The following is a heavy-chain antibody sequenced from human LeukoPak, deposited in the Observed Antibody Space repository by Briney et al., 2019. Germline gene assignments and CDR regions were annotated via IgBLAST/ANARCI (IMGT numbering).Heavy chain of an antibody. CDR1: GGSISSYY. Sequence: SETLSLTCTVSGGSISSYYWSWIRQPPGKGLEWIGYIYYSGSTNYNPSLKSRVTISVDTSKNQFSPKLSSVTAADTAVYYCARADLYSSVFYDWGQGTLVTVSS. CDR3: ARADLYSSVFYD. D-gene: IGHD6-19*01. V-gene: IGHV4-59*01. J-gene: IGHJ4*02. CDR2: IYYSGST.